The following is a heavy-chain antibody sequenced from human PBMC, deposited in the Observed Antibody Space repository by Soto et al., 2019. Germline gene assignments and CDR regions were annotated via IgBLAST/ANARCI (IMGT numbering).Heavy chain of an antibody. CDR1: GGSISGFY. V-gene: IGHV4-59*01. CDR2: IYYSGST. CDR3: SRRIHIWRITYYFDY. Sequence: QVQLQESGPGLVKPSETLSLTCTVSGGSISGFYWSWIRQPPGKGLEWIGYIYYSGSTNYNPSLKSRVTISVDTAKKQFSVKLSSVTAADTAVYYCSRRIHIWRITYYFDYWGKGTLVTVS. J-gene: IGHJ4*02. D-gene: IGHD2-21*01.